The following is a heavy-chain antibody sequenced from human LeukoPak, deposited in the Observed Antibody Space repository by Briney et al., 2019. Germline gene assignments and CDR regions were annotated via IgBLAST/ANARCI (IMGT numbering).Heavy chain of an antibody. CDR1: GFTFSSYA. CDR3: ARDGEYYDSSGYYYPIDY. D-gene: IGHD3-22*01. CDR2: ISGSGGST. J-gene: IGHJ4*02. V-gene: IGHV3-23*01. Sequence: GGSLRLSCAASGFTFSSYAMSWVRQAPGKGLEWVSAISGSGGSTYYADSVKGRFTISRDNSKNALYLQMNSLRAEDTAVYYCARDGEYYDSSGYYYPIDYWGQGTLVTVSS.